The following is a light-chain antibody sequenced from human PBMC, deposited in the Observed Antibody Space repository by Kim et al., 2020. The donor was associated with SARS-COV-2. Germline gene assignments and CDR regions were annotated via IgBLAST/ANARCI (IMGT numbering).Light chain of an antibody. V-gene: IGLV2-11*01. CDR1: SSDVYNS. CDR2: VVN. CDR3: SSYAGSYTWV. Sequence: PGQSVTISCTGASSDVYNSVSWYQHHPGQAPKLIIYVVNKRPSGVPDRFSGSKSGNTASLAISGLQPEDETDYYCSSYAGSYTWVFGTGTTVTVL. J-gene: IGLJ1*01.